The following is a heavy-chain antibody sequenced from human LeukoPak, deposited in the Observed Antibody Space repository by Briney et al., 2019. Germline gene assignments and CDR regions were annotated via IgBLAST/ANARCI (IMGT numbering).Heavy chain of an antibody. CDR3: ARGLNYDILTGYYNGDDAFDI. V-gene: IGHV3-7*01. J-gene: IGHJ3*02. CDR1: GFTFSSYW. D-gene: IGHD3-9*01. Sequence: GGSLRLSCAASGFTFSSYWMSWVRQAPGKGLEWVANIKQDGSEKYYVDSVKGRFTISRDNAKNSLYLQMNSLRAEDTAVYYCARGLNYDILTGYYNGDDAFDIWGQGIMVTVSS. CDR2: IKQDGSEK.